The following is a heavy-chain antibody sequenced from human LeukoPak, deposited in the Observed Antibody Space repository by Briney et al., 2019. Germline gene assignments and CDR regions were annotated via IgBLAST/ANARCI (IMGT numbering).Heavy chain of an antibody. Sequence: SETLSLTCTVSGCSISSSSYYWGWIRQPPGKGLEWIVSIYYSGSTYYNPALKSLVTTSVDTTKNQLSLKLSSVTAADTAVYYCASPFGYYDSSGYFAYWGQGTRVTVSS. V-gene: IGHV4-39*01. CDR3: ASPFGYYDSSGYFAY. CDR2: IYYSGST. CDR1: GCSISSSSYY. J-gene: IGHJ4*02. D-gene: IGHD3-22*01.